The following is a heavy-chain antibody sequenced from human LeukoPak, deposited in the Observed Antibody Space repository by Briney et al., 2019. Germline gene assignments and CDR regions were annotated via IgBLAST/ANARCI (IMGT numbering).Heavy chain of an antibody. Sequence: SETLSLTCTVSGGSISSGSYYWSWIRQPAGMGLEWIGRFYTGGGPNYNPSLKSRVTMSLDTSKNQFFLKLSSVTAADTAVYFCATGAGPFDYWGQGILVTVSS. J-gene: IGHJ4*02. D-gene: IGHD4-17*01. V-gene: IGHV4-61*02. CDR3: ATGAGPFDY. CDR1: GGSISSGSYY. CDR2: FYTGGGP.